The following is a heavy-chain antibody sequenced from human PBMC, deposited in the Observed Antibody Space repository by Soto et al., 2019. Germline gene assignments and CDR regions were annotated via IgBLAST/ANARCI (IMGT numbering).Heavy chain of an antibody. V-gene: IGHV4-4*02. CDR2: IYHSGST. D-gene: IGHD6-13*01. CDR3: ARDLGEQQLVLDY. CDR1: GGSISSSNW. J-gene: IGHJ4*02. Sequence: SETLSLTCAVSGGSISSSNWWSWVRQPPGKGLEWIGEIYHSGSTNYNPSLKSRVTISVDKSKNQFSLKLSSVTAADTAVYYCARDLGEQQLVLDYWGQGTLVTVSS.